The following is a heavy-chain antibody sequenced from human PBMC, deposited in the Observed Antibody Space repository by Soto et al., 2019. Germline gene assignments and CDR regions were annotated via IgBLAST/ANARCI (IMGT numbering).Heavy chain of an antibody. V-gene: IGHV3-74*01. CDR1: GFTFSSYW. D-gene: IGHD1-1*01. J-gene: IGHJ4*02. Sequence: EVQLVESGGGLVQPGGSLRLSCAASGFTFSSYWMHWVRQAPGKGLVWVSRINTDGSNTNYADSVKGRFTISRDNAKNTLFLHMNSLRAEDTAVYYCARRTDAYNWADYWGQGTLVTVSS. CDR2: INTDGSNT. CDR3: ARRTDAYNWADY.